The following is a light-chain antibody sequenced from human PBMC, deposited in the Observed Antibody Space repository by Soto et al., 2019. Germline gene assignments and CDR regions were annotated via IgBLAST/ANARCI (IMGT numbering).Light chain of an antibody. CDR1: QSVSSSY. CDR3: QQYGSSPPYT. CDR2: GSS. Sequence: EIVLTQSPCTLSLSPGDRATLSCRASQSVSSSYLAWYQQKPGQAPRLLIYGSSSRATGIPDRFSGSGCGTDFSLTISRLEPEDFAVYYCQQYGSSPPYTFGQGTKLEIK. J-gene: IGKJ2*01. V-gene: IGKV3-20*01.